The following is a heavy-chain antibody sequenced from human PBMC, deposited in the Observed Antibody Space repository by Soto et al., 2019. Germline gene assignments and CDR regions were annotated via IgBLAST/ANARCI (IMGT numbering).Heavy chain of an antibody. CDR2: ISPLKGRT. J-gene: IGHJ1*01. CDR1: GYTFTSYG. D-gene: IGHD4-17*01. CDR3: AMDYGDRPEYFKH. V-gene: IGHV1-18*04. Sequence: QVQLVQSGPDLKRPGASMKVSCKASGYTFTSYGISWVRQAPGQGLEWMAWISPLKGRTQYSQKAQGRVTLSTDTSSNTAYXXMTTLRVDDTAVYYCAMDYGDRPEYFKHWGQGTLVTVS.